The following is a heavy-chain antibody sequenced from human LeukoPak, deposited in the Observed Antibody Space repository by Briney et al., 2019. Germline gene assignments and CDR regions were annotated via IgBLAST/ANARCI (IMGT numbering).Heavy chain of an antibody. CDR3: ARDWRIEYYDSSGYSD. D-gene: IGHD3-22*01. V-gene: IGHV1-69*13. CDR2: IIPIFGTA. J-gene: IGHJ4*02. CDR1: GGTFSSYA. Sequence: SVKVSCKASGGTFSSYAISWVRQAPGQGLEWMGGIIPIFGTANYAQKFQGRVTITADESTSTAYMELSSLRSEDTAVYYCARDWRIEYYDSSGYSDWGQGTLVTVSS.